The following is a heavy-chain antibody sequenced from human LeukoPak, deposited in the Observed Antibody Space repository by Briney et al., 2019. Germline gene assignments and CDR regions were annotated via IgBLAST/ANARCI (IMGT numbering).Heavy chain of an antibody. J-gene: IGHJ3*01. CDR2: INADGSTT. CDR3: VVVVEPPDSDGFDV. Sequence: GGSLRLSCAASGFTFGNSLVHWVRQAPGKGLVWVSLINADGSTTTYADSVKGRFTISRDNARNTLSLQMNSLTIEDTAVYYCVVVVEPPDSDGFDVWGQGTMITVSS. CDR1: GFTFGNSL. V-gene: IGHV3-74*01. D-gene: IGHD1-14*01.